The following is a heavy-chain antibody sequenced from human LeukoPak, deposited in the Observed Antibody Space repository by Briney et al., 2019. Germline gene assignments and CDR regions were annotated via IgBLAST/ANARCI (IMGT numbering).Heavy chain of an antibody. V-gene: IGHV3-21*01. CDR1: GFTFSSYS. J-gene: IGHJ4*02. CDR2: ISSSSSYI. D-gene: IGHD3-22*01. CDR3: ARDQAYYDSSGYYVDY. Sequence: GGSLRLSCAASGFTFSSYSMNWVRQAPGKGLEGVSSISSSSSYIYYADSVKGRFTISRDNAKNSLYLQMNSLRAEDTAVYYCARDQAYYDSSGYYVDYWGQGTLVTVSS.